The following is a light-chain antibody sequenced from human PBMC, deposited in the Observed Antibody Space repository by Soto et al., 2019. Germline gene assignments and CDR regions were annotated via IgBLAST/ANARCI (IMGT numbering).Light chain of an antibody. Sequence: EIVLTQSPGTLSLSPGERATLSCRASQSVSSSFLAWYQQKPGQAPRLLIYGASSRATGIPDRFSGRGPGTDLNLTISRLEPEDFAAYYCQQYGSSPWTFGKGTKVEIK. J-gene: IGKJ1*01. CDR2: GAS. V-gene: IGKV3-20*01. CDR3: QQYGSSPWT. CDR1: QSVSSSF.